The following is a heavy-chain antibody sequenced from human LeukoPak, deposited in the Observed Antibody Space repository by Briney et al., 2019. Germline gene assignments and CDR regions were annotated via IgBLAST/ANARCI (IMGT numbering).Heavy chain of an antibody. V-gene: IGHV4-39*01. Sequence: PSETLSLTCTVSGGAIISDNFYWGWVRQPPGKGLEWVGSINYSGTTYYSPSLRSRVSISVDTSRTQFFLTLNSVTAADTAVYYCGRLFDSWGQGILVTVSS. CDR1: GGAIISDNFY. CDR3: GRLFDS. CDR2: INYSGTT. J-gene: IGHJ4*02.